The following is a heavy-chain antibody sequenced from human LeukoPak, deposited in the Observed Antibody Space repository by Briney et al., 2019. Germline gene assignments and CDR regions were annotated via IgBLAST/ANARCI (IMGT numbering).Heavy chain of an antibody. Sequence: GGSLRLSCAASGFTFSSYGMPWVRQAPGEGLEWVAVIWYDGSNKYYADSVKGRFTISRDNSKNTLYLQMNSLRAEDTAVYYCARANSGYDFLIDPWGQGTLVTVSS. V-gene: IGHV3-33*01. CDR1: GFTFSSYG. D-gene: IGHD5-12*01. CDR2: IWYDGSNK. J-gene: IGHJ5*02. CDR3: ARANSGYDFLIDP.